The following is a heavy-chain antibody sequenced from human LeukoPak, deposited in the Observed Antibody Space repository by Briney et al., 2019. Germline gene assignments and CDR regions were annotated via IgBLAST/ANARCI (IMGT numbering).Heavy chain of an antibody. CDR1: GFTFSSYW. J-gene: IGHJ4*02. Sequence: GGSLRLSCAASGFTFSSYWMSWVRQAPGKGLEWVANINQDGSQKYYVDSVKGRFTISRDNTKNSLYLQMNSLGAEDTAVYYCAREADYSAIDYWGQGTLVTVSS. D-gene: IGHD4-11*01. CDR3: AREADYSAIDY. CDR2: INQDGSQK. V-gene: IGHV3-7*01.